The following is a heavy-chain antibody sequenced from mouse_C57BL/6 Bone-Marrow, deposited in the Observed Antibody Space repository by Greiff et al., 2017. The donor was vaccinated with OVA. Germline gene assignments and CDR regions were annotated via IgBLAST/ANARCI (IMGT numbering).Heavy chain of an antibody. Sequence: LQESGAELVMPGASVKLSCKASGYTFTSYWMHWVKQRPGQGLEWIGEIDPSDSYTNYNQKFKGKSTLTVDKSSSTAYMQLSSLTSEDSAVYYCARNAPLFDYWGQGTTLTVSS. CDR2: IDPSDSYT. J-gene: IGHJ2*01. CDR1: GYTFTSYW. CDR3: ARNAPLFDY. V-gene: IGHV1-69*01.